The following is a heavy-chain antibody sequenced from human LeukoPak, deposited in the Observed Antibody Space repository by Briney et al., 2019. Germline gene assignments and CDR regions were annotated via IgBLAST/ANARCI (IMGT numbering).Heavy chain of an antibody. Sequence: ASVKVSCKASGGTFSSYAISWVRQAPGQGLEWMGRIIPIFGTANYAQKFQGRVTITTDESTSTAYMELSSLRSEDTAVYYCARAGSEVAKTPWYWFDPWGQGTLVTVSS. D-gene: IGHD1-26*01. J-gene: IGHJ5*02. V-gene: IGHV1-69*05. CDR1: GGTFSSYA. CDR2: IIPIFGTA. CDR3: ARAGSEVAKTPWYWFDP.